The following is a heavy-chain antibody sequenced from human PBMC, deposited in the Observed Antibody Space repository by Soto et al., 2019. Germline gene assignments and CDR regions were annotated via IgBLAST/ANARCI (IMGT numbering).Heavy chain of an antibody. CDR2: IKQDGSEK. J-gene: IGHJ4*02. V-gene: IGHV3-7*03. Sequence: PGGSLRLSFAASGFTFSGYWMSWVRQAPGKGLEWVANIKQDGSEKYYVDSVKGRFTISRDNAKNSLYLQMNSLRAEDTAVYYCARGLLAGGIFDYWGQGTLVTVSS. CDR1: GFTFSGYW. CDR3: ARGLLAGGIFDY. D-gene: IGHD3-16*01.